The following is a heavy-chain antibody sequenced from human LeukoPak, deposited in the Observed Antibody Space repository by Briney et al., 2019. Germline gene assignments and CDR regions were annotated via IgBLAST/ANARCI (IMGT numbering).Heavy chain of an antibody. J-gene: IGHJ4*02. Sequence: GASVKVSCKASGYTFTSYYMHWVRQAPGQGLEWMGIINPSGGSTNYAQKFQGRVTMTRDMSTSTVYMELSSLRSEDTAVYYCARGTIVAAGTDAPFDYWGQGTLVTVSS. CDR1: GYTFTSYY. CDR2: INPSGGST. CDR3: ARGTIVAAGTDAPFDY. D-gene: IGHD6-13*01. V-gene: IGHV1-46*01.